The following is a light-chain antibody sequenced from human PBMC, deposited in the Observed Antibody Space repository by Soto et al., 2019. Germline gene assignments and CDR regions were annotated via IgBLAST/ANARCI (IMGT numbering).Light chain of an antibody. CDR1: QSVSTH. V-gene: IGKV1-39*01. J-gene: IGKJ1*01. CDR3: QQSYCITWK. CDR2: AAS. Sequence: IKRPMSPSYLSVSFVDRWPLTFRASQSVSTHLSWYQQKPGKAPKLLIYAASSLQSGVPSRFSGSGSETDFTLTISRLQPEDFATYCCQQSYCITWKFGQGTIVDIK.